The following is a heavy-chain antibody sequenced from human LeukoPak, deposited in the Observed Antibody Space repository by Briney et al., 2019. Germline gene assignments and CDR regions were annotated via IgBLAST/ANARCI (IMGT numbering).Heavy chain of an antibody. V-gene: IGHV3-30*04. D-gene: IGHD3-10*01. Sequence: PGGSLRLSCAASGFIFREYAMHWVRQAPGQGLEWVAIISYDGSNQYYADSVKGRFTISRDNSKNTLFLQMNSLTTEDRAVYFCARDRVSGQYYSEALGKWGQGTMVTVSS. CDR1: GFIFREYA. CDR3: ARDRVSGQYYSEALGK. J-gene: IGHJ3*02. CDR2: ISYDGSNQ.